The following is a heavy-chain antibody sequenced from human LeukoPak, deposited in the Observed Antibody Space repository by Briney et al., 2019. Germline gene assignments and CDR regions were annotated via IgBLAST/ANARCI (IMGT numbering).Heavy chain of an antibody. V-gene: IGHV1-24*01. J-gene: IGHJ3*02. CDR2: FDPEDGET. CDR1: GYTLTELS. D-gene: IGHD1-26*01. Sequence: ASVKVSCKVSGYTLTELSMHWVRQAPGEGLEWMGGFDPEDGETIYAQKFQGRVTMTEDTSTDTAYMELSSLRSEDTAVYYCATPSGSYMYAFDIWGQGTMVTVSS. CDR3: ATPSGSYMYAFDI.